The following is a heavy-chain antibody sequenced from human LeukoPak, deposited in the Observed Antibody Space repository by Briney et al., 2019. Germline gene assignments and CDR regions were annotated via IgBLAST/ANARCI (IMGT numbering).Heavy chain of an antibody. V-gene: IGHV4-59*01. CDR3: ARAYYYGSGSYAFDI. Sequence: ASETLSLTCTVSGGSSSSYYWSWIQQPPGKALEWIGYIYYSGSTNHNPSLKSRVTISVDTSKNQFSLKLSSVTAADTAVYYCARAYYYGSGSYAFDIWGQGTMVTVSS. CDR1: GGSSSSYY. D-gene: IGHD3-10*01. CDR2: IYYSGST. J-gene: IGHJ3*02.